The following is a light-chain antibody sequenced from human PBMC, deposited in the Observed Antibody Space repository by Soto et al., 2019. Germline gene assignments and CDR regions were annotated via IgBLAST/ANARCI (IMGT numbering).Light chain of an antibody. Sequence: QSALTQPASVPGSPGQSITISCTGNSSDVGGYNYVSWYQHHPGKAPKLMIYDVSNRPSGVSNRFSGSKSGNTASLTISGLQAEDEADYYCTSHSSSSTLYVFGTGTKLTVL. CDR3: TSHSSSSTLYV. CDR1: SSDVGGYNY. V-gene: IGLV2-14*03. CDR2: DVS. J-gene: IGLJ1*01.